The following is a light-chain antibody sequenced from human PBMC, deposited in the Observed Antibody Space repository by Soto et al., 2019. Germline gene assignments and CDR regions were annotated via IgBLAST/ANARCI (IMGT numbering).Light chain of an antibody. CDR1: ESVHRN. CDR2: YAS. CDR3: QPYSHWPPP. Sequence: EMVMTQSPATLSVSPGERVTLSCRASESVHRNLAWYQQKPGQGPSLLIYYASTRATGVPDRFTGSGSGTEFTRTISSLQSEDSGLYHCQPYSHWPPPFGPGTKVEIK. V-gene: IGKV3-15*01. J-gene: IGKJ3*01.